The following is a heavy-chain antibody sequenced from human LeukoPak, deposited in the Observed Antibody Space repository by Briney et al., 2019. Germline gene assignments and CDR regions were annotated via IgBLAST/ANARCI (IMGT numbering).Heavy chain of an antibody. V-gene: IGHV3-66*01. CDR2: IYSGGST. CDR1: GFTVSSNY. D-gene: IGHD2-2*01. J-gene: IGHJ6*03. Sequence: GGSLRLSCAASGFTVSSNYMSWVRQAPGKGLEWVSVIYSGGSTYYADSVKGRFTISRDNSKNTLYLQMNSLRAEDTAVYYCARDLRGTSRQLYYYYYMDVWGKGTTVTISS. CDR3: ARDLRGTSRQLYYYYYMDV.